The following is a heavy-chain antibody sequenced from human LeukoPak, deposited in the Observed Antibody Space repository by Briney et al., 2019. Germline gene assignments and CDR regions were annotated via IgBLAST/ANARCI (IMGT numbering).Heavy chain of an antibody. CDR3: ARDPKTGTTRTTVNWFDP. CDR2: ISAYNGNT. J-gene: IGHJ5*02. V-gene: IGHV1-18*01. D-gene: IGHD1-7*01. CDR1: GYTFTSYG. Sequence: GASVKVSCKASGYTFTSYGISWVRQAPGQGLEWMGWISAYNGNTNYAQKLQGRVTMTTDTSTSTAYMELRSLRSDDTAVYYCARDPKTGTTRTTVNWFDPWGQGTLVTVSS.